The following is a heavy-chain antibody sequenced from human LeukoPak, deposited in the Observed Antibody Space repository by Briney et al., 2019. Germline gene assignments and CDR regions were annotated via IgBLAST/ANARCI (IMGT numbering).Heavy chain of an antibody. D-gene: IGHD2-15*01. CDR3: ASYRVVAATTGAFDI. CDR2: ISAYNGNT. J-gene: IGHJ3*02. CDR1: GYTFTSYG. V-gene: IGHV1-18*01. Sequence: ASVKVSCKASGYTFTSYGISWVRQAPGQGLEWMGLISAYNGNTNYAQKLQGRVTMTTDTSTSTAYMELRSLRSDDTAVYYCASYRVVAATTGAFDIWGQGTMVTVSS.